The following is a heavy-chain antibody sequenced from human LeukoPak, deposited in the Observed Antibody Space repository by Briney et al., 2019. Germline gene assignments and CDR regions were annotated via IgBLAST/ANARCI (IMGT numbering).Heavy chain of an antibody. D-gene: IGHD2-2*01. CDR3: ASSTQISKYADY. CDR1: GFTFSSYW. Sequence: GGSLRLSCAASGFTFSSYWMHWVRQAPGKGLVWVSRINSNGSITTYADSVRGRFTISRDNAKSTLYLQMNSLRAEDTAVYYCASSTQISKYADYWGQGALVTVSS. V-gene: IGHV3-74*01. CDR2: INSNGSIT. J-gene: IGHJ4*02.